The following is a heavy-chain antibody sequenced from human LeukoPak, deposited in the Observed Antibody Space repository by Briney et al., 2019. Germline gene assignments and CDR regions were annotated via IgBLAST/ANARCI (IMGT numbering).Heavy chain of an antibody. Sequence: PRGSLRLSCAAPGFTFSNYGMSWVRQAPGKGLEWVSAISGSGGRTYYADSVQGRSTISRDNSKNTLYLQINSLRAEDTAVYYCAKGGYGGNSGSSYYMDVWGKGTTVTVSS. CDR2: ISGSGGRT. D-gene: IGHD4-23*01. CDR3: AKGGYGGNSGSSYYMDV. J-gene: IGHJ6*03. CDR1: GFTFSNYG. V-gene: IGHV3-23*01.